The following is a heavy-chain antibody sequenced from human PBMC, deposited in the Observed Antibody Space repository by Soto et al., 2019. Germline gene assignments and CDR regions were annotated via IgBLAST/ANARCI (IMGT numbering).Heavy chain of an antibody. V-gene: IGHV3-30*03. Sequence: QVQLVESGGGVVQPGRSLRLSCAASGFTLSGNDMHWVRQAPGKGPEWVAVMSYDGSSQYYADSVKGRFTISRDTSKSTLYLQRNSLSTEGTVVYCCGRGGWYARLSSSDCWGQGTLVTVSS. J-gene: IGHJ4*02. CDR1: GFTLSGND. CDR2: MSYDGSSQ. CDR3: GRGGWYARLSSSDC. D-gene: IGHD2-2*01.